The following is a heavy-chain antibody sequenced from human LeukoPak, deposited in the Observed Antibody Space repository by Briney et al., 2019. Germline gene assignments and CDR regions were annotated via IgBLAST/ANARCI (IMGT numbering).Heavy chain of an antibody. V-gene: IGHV1-8*01. CDR2: MNPNSGNT. D-gene: IGHD2-15*01. CDR1: GYTFTSYD. CDR3: ARVVVADDYYYYYMDV. J-gene: IGHJ6*03. Sequence: GASVKVSCKASGYTFTSYDINWVRQATGQGLEWMGWMNPNSGNTGYAQKFQGRVTMTRNTSISTAYMELSSLRSEDTAVYYCARVVVADDYYYYYMDVWGKGTTVTISS.